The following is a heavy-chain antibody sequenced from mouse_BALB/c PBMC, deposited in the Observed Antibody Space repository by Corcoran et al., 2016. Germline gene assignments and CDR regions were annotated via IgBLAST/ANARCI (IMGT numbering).Heavy chain of an antibody. CDR1: GFNIKDTY. V-gene: IGHV14-3*02. D-gene: IGHD2-4*01. J-gene: IGHJ4*01. CDR2: IDPANGNT. Sequence: EDQLHQSGADPLTPGASVKLSCTASGFNIKDTYRHWLKQRPEQGLEWIGRIDPANGNTKYDPKFQGTATITADTSSNTAYLQLSSLTSEDTAVYYCARDYDYDDAMDYWGQGTSVTVSS. CDR3: ARDYDYDDAMDY.